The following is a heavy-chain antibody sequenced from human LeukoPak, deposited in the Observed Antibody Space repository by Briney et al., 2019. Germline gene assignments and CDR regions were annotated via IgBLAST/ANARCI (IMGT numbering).Heavy chain of an antibody. CDR3: ARETEKIAARAFDI. J-gene: IGHJ3*02. Sequence: GGSLRLSCAASGFTFSSYSMNWVRQAPGKGLEWVSSISSSSYIYYADSVKGRFTISRDNAKNSLYLQMNSLRAEDTAVYYCARETEKIAARAFDIWGQGTMVTVSS. D-gene: IGHD6-6*01. CDR1: GFTFSSYS. CDR2: ISSSSYI. V-gene: IGHV3-21*01.